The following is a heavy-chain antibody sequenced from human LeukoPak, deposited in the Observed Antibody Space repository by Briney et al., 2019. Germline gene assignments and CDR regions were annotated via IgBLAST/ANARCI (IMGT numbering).Heavy chain of an antibody. CDR1: GFSFISHS. CDR2: ISSSSATI. Sequence: GGSLRLSRAASGFSFISHSMNWVRQAPGKGLEWISFISSSSATIYYADSVKGRFTISRDNAKNSLYLQMNSLRAEDTALYYCARGNTRFYFMDVWGKGTTVTVSS. V-gene: IGHV3-48*01. D-gene: IGHD1/OR15-1a*01. CDR3: ARGNTRFYFMDV. J-gene: IGHJ6*03.